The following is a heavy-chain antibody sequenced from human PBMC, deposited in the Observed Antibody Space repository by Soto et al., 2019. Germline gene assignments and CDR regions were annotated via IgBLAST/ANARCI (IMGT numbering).Heavy chain of an antibody. CDR3: ARGDYNDTSGPFSDAFDI. J-gene: IGHJ3*02. Sequence: GGSLRLSCAASGFTFNTYWMSWVRQAPGKGLEWVANIKPDGSEKWYVDSVKGRFTISRDNAKNSLYLQMNSLRAEDTAVYFCARGDYNDTSGPFSDAFDIWGQGTMVTVSS. D-gene: IGHD3-22*01. CDR2: IKPDGSEK. CDR1: GFTFNTYW. V-gene: IGHV3-7*04.